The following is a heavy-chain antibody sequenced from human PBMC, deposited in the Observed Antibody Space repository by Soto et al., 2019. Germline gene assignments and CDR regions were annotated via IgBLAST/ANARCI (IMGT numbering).Heavy chain of an antibody. D-gene: IGHD2-15*01. CDR3: ARSGTMHVVVVAANDAFDI. CDR2: IYYSGST. CDR1: GGSISSGGYY. J-gene: IGHJ3*02. Sequence: PSETLSLTCTVSGGSISSGGYYWSWIRQHPGKGLEWIGYIYYSGSTYYNPSLKSRVTISVDTSKNQFSLKLSSVTAADTAVYYCARSGTMHVVVVAANDAFDIWGQGTMVTVSS. V-gene: IGHV4-31*03.